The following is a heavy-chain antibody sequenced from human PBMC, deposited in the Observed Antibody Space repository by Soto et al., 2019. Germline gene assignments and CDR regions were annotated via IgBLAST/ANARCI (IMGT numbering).Heavy chain of an antibody. V-gene: IGHV3-53*01. CDR1: GFTVSTNY. J-gene: IGHJ4*02. CDR2: IYSGDNT. CDR3: ARGAAMVLFDY. D-gene: IGHD5-18*01. Sequence: GSLRLSCAVSGFTVSTNYMSWVRQAPGKGLEWVSVIYSGDNTYYADSVKGRFTISRDNSKNTLYLQMNSLRAEDTAVYYCARGAAMVLFDYWGQGTLVTVSS.